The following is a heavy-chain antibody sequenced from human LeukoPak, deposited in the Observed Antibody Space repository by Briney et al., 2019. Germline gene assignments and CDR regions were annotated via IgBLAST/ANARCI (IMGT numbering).Heavy chain of an antibody. CDR1: GYTFTSYA. CDR3: ARDLGYYDSSGYYWGY. CDR2: FNTNTGNP. J-gene: IGHJ4*02. Sequence: ASVKVSCKASGYTFTSYAMNWVRQAPGQGLEWMGWFNTNTGNPTYAQGFTGRFVFSLDTSVSTAYLQISSLKAEDTAVYYCARDLGYYDSSGYYWGYWGQGTLVTVSS. V-gene: IGHV7-4-1*02. D-gene: IGHD3-22*01.